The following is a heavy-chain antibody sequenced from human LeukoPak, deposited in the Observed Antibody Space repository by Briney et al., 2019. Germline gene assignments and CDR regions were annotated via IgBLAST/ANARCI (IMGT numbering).Heavy chain of an antibody. CDR1: GFTFNIYE. CDR2: ISSSGRSI. CDR3: AKEDIAGNGFPFDS. V-gene: IGHV3-48*03. D-gene: IGHD5-12*01. J-gene: IGHJ4*02. Sequence: PGGSLILSCAASGFTFNIYEMNWVRQAPGKGPERISYISSSGRSIYYADSVKGRFTISRDNAKNSVYLQMNSLRVEDTAIYYCAKEDIAGNGFPFDSWGQGTMVTVSS.